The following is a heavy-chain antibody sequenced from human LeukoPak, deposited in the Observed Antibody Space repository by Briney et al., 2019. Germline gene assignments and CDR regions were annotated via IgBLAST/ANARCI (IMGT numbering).Heavy chain of an antibody. V-gene: IGHV1-2*02. D-gene: IGHD6-13*01. CDR1: GYTFTGYY. CDR3: ARSGGQQTDFDY. CDR2: INPNSGGT. Sequence: ASVKVSCKASGYTFTGYYMHWVRQAPGQGFEWMGWINPNSGGTNYAQKFHGRVTMTRDTSISTAYMELSRLRSDDTAVFYCARSGGQQTDFDYWGQGTLVTVSS. J-gene: IGHJ4*02.